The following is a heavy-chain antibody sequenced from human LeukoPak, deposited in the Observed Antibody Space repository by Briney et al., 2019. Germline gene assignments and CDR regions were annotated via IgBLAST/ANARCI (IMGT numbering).Heavy chain of an antibody. CDR2: INSNGDDT. Sequence: GGSLRLSCAASGFTFSHYSMHWVRQAPGKGLEYVSAINSNGDDTCYANSVKGRFTISRDNSKNTLFLQMGSLRAEDMAVYYCARDPGRSPDYWGQGTLVTVSS. J-gene: IGHJ4*02. CDR3: ARDPGRSPDY. D-gene: IGHD1-26*01. CDR1: GFTFSHYS. V-gene: IGHV3-64*01.